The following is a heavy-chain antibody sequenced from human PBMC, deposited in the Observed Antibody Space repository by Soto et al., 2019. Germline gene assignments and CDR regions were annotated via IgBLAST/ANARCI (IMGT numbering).Heavy chain of an antibody. CDR2: IWYDGSNK. J-gene: IGHJ4*02. D-gene: IGHD6-6*01. Sequence: QVQLVESGGGVVQAGRSLRLSCAASGFSFSSYGMHWVRQAPGKGLEWVAVIWYDGSNKYYADSVKGRFTISRDNSENTLYLQMSSRRVEDTAMYYCAKEKGSSSYYFDWWGQGTLVTVSS. CDR3: AKEKGSSSYYFDW. CDR1: GFSFSSYG. V-gene: IGHV3-33*03.